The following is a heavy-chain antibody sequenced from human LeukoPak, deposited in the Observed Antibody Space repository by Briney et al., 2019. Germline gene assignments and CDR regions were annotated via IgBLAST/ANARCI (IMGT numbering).Heavy chain of an antibody. CDR1: GYTFTSYD. J-gene: IGHJ4*02. CDR2: MNPNSGNT. CDR3: ARALQLWFPGRGDFDY. D-gene: IGHD5-18*01. Sequence: ASVKVSCKASGYTFTSYDINWVRQATGQGLEWMGWMNPNSGNTGYAQKFQGRVTMTRNTSISTAYMELSSLRSEDTAVYYCARALQLWFPGRGDFDYWGQGTLVTVSS. V-gene: IGHV1-8*01.